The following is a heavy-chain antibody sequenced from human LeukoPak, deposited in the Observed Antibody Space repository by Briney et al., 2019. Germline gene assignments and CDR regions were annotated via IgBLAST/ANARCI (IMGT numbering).Heavy chain of an antibody. J-gene: IGHJ5*02. CDR2: MNQSGTT. CDR3: ARDIDTSGWYGPSWFDP. CDR1: GYSISSGYY. D-gene: IGHD6-19*01. V-gene: IGHV4-38-2*02. Sequence: PSETLSLTCTVSGYSISSGYYWGWIRQPPGRGLEWIGIMNQSGTTYYNPSLKSRVTMSVDTSKNQFSLKLTSLTAADTAVYYCARDIDTSGWYGPSWFDPWGQGALVTVSS.